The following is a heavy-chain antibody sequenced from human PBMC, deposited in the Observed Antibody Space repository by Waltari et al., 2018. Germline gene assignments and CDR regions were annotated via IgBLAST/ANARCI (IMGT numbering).Heavy chain of an antibody. D-gene: IGHD2-15*01. V-gene: IGHV1-69*05. CDR1: GGTFSSYA. Sequence: QVQPVQSGAEVKKPGSSVKVSCKAAGGTFSSYAIRCVRPAPGQGLEWMGGIIPIFGTANYAQKFQGRVTITTDESTSTAYMELSSLRSEDTAVYYCARVKREYSLYYYYGMDVWGQGTTVTVSS. CDR3: ARVKREYSLYYYYGMDV. J-gene: IGHJ6*02. CDR2: IIPIFGTA.